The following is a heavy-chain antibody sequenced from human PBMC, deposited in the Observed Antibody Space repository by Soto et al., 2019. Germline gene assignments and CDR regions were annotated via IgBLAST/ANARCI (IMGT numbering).Heavy chain of an antibody. CDR2: IYYSGST. CDR3: SGSYYPGRGDY. D-gene: IGHD3-10*01. CDR1: GGSISSYY. V-gene: IGHV4-59*08. Sequence: QVQLQESGPGLVKPSETLSLTCTVSGGSISSYYWSWIRQPPGKGLEWIGYIYYSGSTNYNPSLKSRVTISVDTSKNQFSLKLSSVTAADTAVYYCSGSYYPGRGDYWGQGTLVTVSS. J-gene: IGHJ4*02.